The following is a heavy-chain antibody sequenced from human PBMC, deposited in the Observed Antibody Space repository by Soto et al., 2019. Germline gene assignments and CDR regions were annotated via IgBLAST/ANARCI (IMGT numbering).Heavy chain of an antibody. Sequence: PGGSLRLSCAASGFTFSSYDMHWVRQAPGKGLEWVSYISSSGSTIYYADSVKGRFTISRDNDKNSMYLQMNSLRAEDTAVYYCARDTVLRYFDWLLSSFYYYGMDVWGQGTTVTVSS. CDR3: ARDTVLRYFDWLLSSFYYYGMDV. CDR2: ISSSGSTI. D-gene: IGHD3-9*01. V-gene: IGHV3-48*03. CDR1: GFTFSSYD. J-gene: IGHJ6*02.